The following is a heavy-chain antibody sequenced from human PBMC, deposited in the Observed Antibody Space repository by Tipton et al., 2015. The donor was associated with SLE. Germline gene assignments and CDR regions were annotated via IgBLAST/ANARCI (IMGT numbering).Heavy chain of an antibody. V-gene: IGHV4-61*01. J-gene: IGHJ5*02. CDR1: GGSISSGSYH. Sequence: TLSLTCTVSGGSISSGSYHWSWIRQPPGKGLEWIGYIYYSGSTNYNPSLKSRVTISVDTSKNQFSLKLSSVTAADTAVYYCARTFPYGGFDPWGQGTLVTVSS. CDR2: IYYSGST. D-gene: IGHD4-23*01. CDR3: ARTFPYGGFDP.